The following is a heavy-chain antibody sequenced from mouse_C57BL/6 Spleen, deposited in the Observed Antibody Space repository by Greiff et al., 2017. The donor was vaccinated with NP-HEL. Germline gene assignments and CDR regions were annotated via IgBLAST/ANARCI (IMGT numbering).Heavy chain of an antibody. CDR1: GYTFTSYW. CDR3: ARVLRSFFAY. D-gene: IGHD1-1*01. CDR2: IDPSDSYT. Sequence: QVQLQQPGAELVMPGASVKLSCKASGYTFTSYWMHWVKQRPGQGLEWIGEIDPSDSYTNYNQKFKGKSTLTVDKSSSTAYMQLSSLTSEDSAVYYCARVLRSFFAYWGQGTLVTVSA. J-gene: IGHJ3*01. V-gene: IGHV1-69*01.